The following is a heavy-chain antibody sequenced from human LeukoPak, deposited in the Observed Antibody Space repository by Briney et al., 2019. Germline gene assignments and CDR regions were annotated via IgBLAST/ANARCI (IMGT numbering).Heavy chain of an antibody. V-gene: IGHV3-48*03. CDR3: ARDSVTAMVKIYFDY. Sequence: SGGSLRLSCAASGFTFSSYEMNWVRQAPGEGLEWGSYISSSGSTIYYADSVKGRFTISRDNAKNSLYLQMNSLRAEDTAVYYCARDSVTAMVKIYFDYWGQGTLVTVSS. J-gene: IGHJ4*02. CDR2: ISSSGSTI. D-gene: IGHD5-18*01. CDR1: GFTFSSYE.